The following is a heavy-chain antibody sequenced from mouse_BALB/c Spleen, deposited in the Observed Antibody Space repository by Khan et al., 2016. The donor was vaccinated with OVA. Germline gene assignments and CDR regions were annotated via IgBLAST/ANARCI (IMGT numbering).Heavy chain of an antibody. D-gene: IGHD1-1*01. J-gene: IGHJ4*01. V-gene: IGHV3-8*02. CDR1: GDSITSGF. CDR2: VTYSGNT. CDR3: ARSYGSGTMDY. Sequence: EVQLQESGPSLVKPSQTLSLTCSVTGDSITSGFWNWIRKFPGNKFEYMGYVTYSGNTYYNPSLKSRISITRDTSKSQYHLQLNSVTTEDTATYVCARSYGSGTMDYWGQGTSVTVSS.